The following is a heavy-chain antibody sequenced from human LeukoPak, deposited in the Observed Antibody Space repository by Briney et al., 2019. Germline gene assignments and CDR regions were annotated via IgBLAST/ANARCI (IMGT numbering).Heavy chain of an antibody. CDR3: AKPGGPGIAARGAFDI. Sequence: GGSLRLSCAASGFTFSNYALSWVRQAPGKGLEWVSTISGPGTSTYYGDSVRGRFTISRDNSKSTLYLQMNSLRAEDTAVYYCAKPGGPGIAARGAFDIWGQGTMVTVSS. D-gene: IGHD6-25*01. CDR2: ISGPGTST. CDR1: GFTFSNYA. J-gene: IGHJ3*02. V-gene: IGHV3-23*01.